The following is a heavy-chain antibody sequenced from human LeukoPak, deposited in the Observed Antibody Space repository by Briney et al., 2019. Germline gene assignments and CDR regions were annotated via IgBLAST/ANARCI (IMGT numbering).Heavy chain of an antibody. D-gene: IGHD6-13*01. CDR1: GFTFSSYE. CDR3: ARAPSSSNLLVFDF. CDR2: ISSSGSTI. V-gene: IGHV3-48*03. J-gene: IGHJ4*02. Sequence: PGGSPRLSCAASGFTFSSYEMNWVRQAPGKGLEWVSYISSSGSTIYYSDSVKGRFTISRDNAKNSPYPHMNSLRAEDTALYYCARAPSSSNLLVFDFWGQGTLVTVSS.